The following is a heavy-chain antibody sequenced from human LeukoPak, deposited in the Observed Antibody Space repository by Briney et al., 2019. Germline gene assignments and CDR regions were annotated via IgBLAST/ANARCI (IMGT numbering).Heavy chain of an antibody. Sequence: GGSLRLSCAASTFTFSSYWISWVRRAPGKGLEWVATIKDDGSEKYYVDSVSGRFTISRDNAKNSLYLQMNSLRAEDTAVYYCARRGTYQNWFDPWGQGTLVTVSS. CDR3: ARRGTYQNWFDP. D-gene: IGHD3-16*01. CDR2: IKDDGSEK. V-gene: IGHV3-7*01. CDR1: TFTFSSYW. J-gene: IGHJ5*02.